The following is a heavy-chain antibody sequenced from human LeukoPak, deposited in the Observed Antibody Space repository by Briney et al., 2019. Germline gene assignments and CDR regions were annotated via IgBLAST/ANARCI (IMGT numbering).Heavy chain of an antibody. CDR2: TSGSGGST. D-gene: IGHD5-18*01. J-gene: IGHJ3*02. CDR1: TFTFNSYA. Sequence: AGSLTLSCAAYTFTFNSYAMSWDRPAPGNGLEWVSATSGSGGSTYYTDSVKGRFTPSRDNSKNTLYLQMKSLRAEDTGVYWCAKDLSGMGYNDAFDIWGQGKMVPVSS. V-gene: IGHV3-23*01. CDR3: AKDLSGMGYNDAFDI.